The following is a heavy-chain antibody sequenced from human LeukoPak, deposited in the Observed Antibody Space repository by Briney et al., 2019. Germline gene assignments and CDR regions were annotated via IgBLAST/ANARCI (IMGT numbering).Heavy chain of an antibody. J-gene: IGHJ5*02. CDR3: VRDGIRSSWLGNWFDP. V-gene: IGHV3-20*01. D-gene: IGHD6-13*01. CDR2: INWNGGRT. Sequence: GGSLRLSCAASGFTFDDYGMSWVRQAPGKGLEWVSGINWNGGRTGYADSVKGRFTISRDNAKNFLYLQMNSLRAEDTAFYHCVRDGIRSSWLGNWFDPWGQGTLVTVSS. CDR1: GFTFDDYG.